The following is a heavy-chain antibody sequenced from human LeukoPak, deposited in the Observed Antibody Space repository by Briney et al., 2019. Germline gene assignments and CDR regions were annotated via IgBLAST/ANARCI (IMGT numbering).Heavy chain of an antibody. CDR1: GYTFTSYG. D-gene: IGHD6-6*01. V-gene: IGHV1-18*01. CDR3: ARDPGSKAARPFDY. Sequence: ASVKVSCKASGYTFTSYGISWVRQAPGQGLEWMGWVSAYNGNTNYAQKLQGRVTMTTDTSTSTAYMELRSLRSDDTAVYYCARDPGSKAARPFDYWGQGTLVTVSS. CDR2: VSAYNGNT. J-gene: IGHJ4*02.